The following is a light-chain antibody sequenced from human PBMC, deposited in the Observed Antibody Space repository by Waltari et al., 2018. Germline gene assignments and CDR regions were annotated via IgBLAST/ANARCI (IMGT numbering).Light chain of an antibody. CDR2: GKN. V-gene: IGLV3-19*01. CDR1: SLRTYY. CDR3: HSRDSSGDVV. Sequence: SSELTQDPAVSVALGQTVRITCQGDSLRTYYVSWFQQKPGQAPALVIYGKNNRPSGIPDRFSASTSGRTSSLTIIGAQAEDEADYYCHSRDSSGDVVIGGGTKLTVV. J-gene: IGLJ2*01.